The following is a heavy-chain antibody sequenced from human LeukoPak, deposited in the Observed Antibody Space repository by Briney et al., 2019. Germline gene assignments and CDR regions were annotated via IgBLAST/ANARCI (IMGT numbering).Heavy chain of an antibody. CDR3: ARTYSSGQGAYY. V-gene: IGHV4-39*07. CDR1: GDSISSNNCY. J-gene: IGHJ4*02. Sequence: SETLSLTCTVSGDSISSNNCYWAWIRQPPGKGLEWIASINYSGSTFYNPSLKSRVTISVDTSKNRFSLKLSSVTAADTAVYYCARTYSSGQGAYYWGQGTLVTVSS. CDR2: INYSGST. D-gene: IGHD6-19*01.